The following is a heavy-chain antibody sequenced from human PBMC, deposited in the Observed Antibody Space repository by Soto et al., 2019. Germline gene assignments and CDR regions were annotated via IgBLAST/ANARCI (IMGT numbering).Heavy chain of an antibody. CDR2: ISPYNGNT. Sequence: QVQLVQSGAEVKEPGASVKVSCKAYGYTFVSYGISWVRQAPGQGLEWMGWISPYNGNTNYAQKFQGRVTMTTDTSTSTVYMELRSLISDDTAVYYCSRDAHKWRVAAFDIWCHGTMVTVSS. V-gene: IGHV1-18*01. J-gene: IGHJ3*02. CDR1: GYTFVSYG. D-gene: IGHD6-19*01. CDR3: SRDAHKWRVAAFDI.